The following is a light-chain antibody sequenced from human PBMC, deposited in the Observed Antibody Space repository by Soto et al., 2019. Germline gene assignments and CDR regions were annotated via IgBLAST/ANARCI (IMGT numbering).Light chain of an antibody. J-gene: IGKJ1*01. Sequence: EIVMTQSPATLSVSPGERATLSCRASQSVSTYLAWYQQKRGQAPRLLIYEASSRATGLPDRFSGSGSGTDFVLTINRLEPEDFAVYYCQQYGRSLPWTFGQGTKVEIK. CDR2: EAS. V-gene: IGKV3-20*01. CDR1: QSVSTY. CDR3: QQYGRSLPWT.